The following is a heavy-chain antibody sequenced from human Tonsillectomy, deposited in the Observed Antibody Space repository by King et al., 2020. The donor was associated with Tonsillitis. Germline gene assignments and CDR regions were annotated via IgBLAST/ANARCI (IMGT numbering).Heavy chain of an antibody. V-gene: IGHV3-74*01. J-gene: IGHJ4*02. CDR1: GFTFSSYW. CDR2: FNSVGSST. CDR3: ERQTNYAPQNI. D-gene: IGHD1-7*01. Sequence: VQLVESGGGLVQPGGSLRLSCAASGFTFSSYWMHWVRQAPGKGLVWVSRFNSVGSSTSYADSVKGRFTISRDNAKNTLYLQMNSLSAEDTAVYYCERQTNYAPQNIWGQGTLVTVSS.